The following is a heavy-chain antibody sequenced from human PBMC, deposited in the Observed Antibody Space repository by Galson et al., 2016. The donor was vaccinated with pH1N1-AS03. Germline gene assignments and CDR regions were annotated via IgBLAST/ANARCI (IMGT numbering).Heavy chain of an antibody. J-gene: IGHJ4*02. CDR3: ARDLSRLGDYGY. Sequence: SVKVSCKASGYSFTRYAVHWVRQAPGQRLEWMGWINPVNGNTKYSQKFQGRVIITRDTSATTVYMELSSLRSEDTAVYYCARDLSRLGDYGYWGQGTLVTVSS. D-gene: IGHD3-16*01. V-gene: IGHV1-3*01. CDR2: INPVNGNT. CDR1: GYSFTRYA.